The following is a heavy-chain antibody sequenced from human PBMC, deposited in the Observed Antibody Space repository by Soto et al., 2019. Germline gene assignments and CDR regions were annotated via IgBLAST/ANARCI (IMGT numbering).Heavy chain of an antibody. J-gene: IGHJ6*02. CDR2: ISAAGDP. D-gene: IGHD1-20*01. V-gene: IGHV3-13*05. CDR3: AITVRDFYGLDV. CDR1: GFTFRNYD. Sequence: EVQLVESGGGLVQPGGSLRLSCEASGFTFRNYDMHWVRQGTGKGLEWVSGISAAGDPDYADSVEGRFTISRENAQNSFFLQMNGLRVGVTAVYYCAITVRDFYGLDVWGQGTTVIVSS.